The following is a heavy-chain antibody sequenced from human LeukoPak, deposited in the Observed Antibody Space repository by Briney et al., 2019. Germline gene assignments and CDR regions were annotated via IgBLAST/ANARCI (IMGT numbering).Heavy chain of an antibody. D-gene: IGHD2-2*02. CDR2: INHSGST. J-gene: IGHJ4*02. CDR1: GGSISSGGYY. Sequence: KTSETLSLTCTVSGGSISSGGYYWSWIRQPPGKGLEWIGEINHSGSTNYNPSLKSRVTISVDTSKNQFSLKLSSVTAADTAVYYCARELSSSYRNDHIIEDDYWGQGTLVTVSS. V-gene: IGHV4-39*07. CDR3: ARELSSSYRNDHIIEDDY.